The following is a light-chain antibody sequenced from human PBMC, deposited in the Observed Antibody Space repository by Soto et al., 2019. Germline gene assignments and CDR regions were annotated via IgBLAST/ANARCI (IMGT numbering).Light chain of an antibody. J-gene: IGKJ3*01. CDR2: GTS. Sequence: DIVLTQSPGTLSLSPGERATLSCRASQSVSSKYLAWYQQKPGQPPRVLIYGTSIRATGIPERFSGGGSGTGFTLAITSLESEDFAVYYCQQYGSSLFTFGPGTKVDFK. CDR3: QQYGSSLFT. CDR1: QSVSSKY. V-gene: IGKV3-20*01.